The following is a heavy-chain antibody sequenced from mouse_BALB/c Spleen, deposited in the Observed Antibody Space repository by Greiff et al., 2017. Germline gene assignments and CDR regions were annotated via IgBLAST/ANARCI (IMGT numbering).Heavy chain of an antibody. D-gene: IGHD1-1*01. Sequence: QVQLKQSGAELVKPGASVKLSCKASGYTFTSYYMYWVKQRPGQGLEWIGEINPSNGGTNFNEKFKSKATLTVDKSSSTAYMQLSSLTSEDSAVYYCTRGGDGFAYWGQGTLVTVSA. CDR3: TRGGDGFAY. V-gene: IGHV1S81*02. CDR2: INPSNGGT. CDR1: GYTFTSYY. J-gene: IGHJ3*01.